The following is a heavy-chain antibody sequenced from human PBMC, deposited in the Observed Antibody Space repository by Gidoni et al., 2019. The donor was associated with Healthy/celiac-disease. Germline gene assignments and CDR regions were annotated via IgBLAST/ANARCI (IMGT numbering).Heavy chain of an antibody. Sequence: QVQLQESGPGLVKPSETLSLTCTISGGSISSYYWSWIRQPPGKGLVWIGYIYYSGSTNYNPSLKSRVTISVDTSKNQFSLKLSSVTAADTAVYYCARHDFWSGYFDYWGQGTLVTVSS. D-gene: IGHD3-3*01. V-gene: IGHV4-59*08. CDR1: GGSISSYY. J-gene: IGHJ4*02. CDR3: ARHDFWSGYFDY. CDR2: IYYSGST.